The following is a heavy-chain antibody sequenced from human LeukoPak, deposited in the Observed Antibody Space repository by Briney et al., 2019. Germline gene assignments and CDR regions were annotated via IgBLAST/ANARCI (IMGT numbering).Heavy chain of an antibody. CDR1: GFTFDDYA. D-gene: IGHD6-19*01. V-gene: IGHV3-9*01. CDR2: ISWNSGDI. Sequence: GRSLRLSCAASGFTFDDYAMHRVRQAPGKGLEWVSRISWNSGDIAYADSVKGRFTISRDNAKNSLYLQMNSLGPEDTASYYCAKGAGSSSFFYLRDPYFQHWGQGTLVTVSS. J-gene: IGHJ1*01. CDR3: AKGAGSSSFFYLRDPYFQH.